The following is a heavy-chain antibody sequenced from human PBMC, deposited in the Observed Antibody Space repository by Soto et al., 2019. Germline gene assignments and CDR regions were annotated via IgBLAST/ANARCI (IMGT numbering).Heavy chain of an antibody. J-gene: IGHJ5*02. Sequence: ASVKVSWKVSGYTLTELSMHWVRQAPGKGLEWMGGFDPEDGETIYAQKFQGRVTMTEDTSTDTAYMELSSLRSEDTAVYYCATKGPRFGVVISNWFDPWGQGTLVTVSS. V-gene: IGHV1-24*01. CDR1: GYTLTELS. D-gene: IGHD3-3*01. CDR3: ATKGPRFGVVISNWFDP. CDR2: FDPEDGET.